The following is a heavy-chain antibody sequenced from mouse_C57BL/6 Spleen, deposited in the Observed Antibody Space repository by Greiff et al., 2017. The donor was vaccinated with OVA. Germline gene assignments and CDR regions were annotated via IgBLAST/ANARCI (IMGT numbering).Heavy chain of an antibody. CDR2: IYPGGGYT. J-gene: IGHJ1*03. V-gene: IGHV1-63*01. CDR3: ARRGYDGYSDWYFDV. Sequence: VQLVESGAELVRPGTSVKMSCTASGYTFTNYWIGWAKQRPGHGLEWIGDIYPGGGYTNYNEKFKGKATLTADKSSSTAYMQFSSLTSEDSAIYYCARRGYDGYSDWYFDVWGTGTTVTVSS. D-gene: IGHD2-3*01. CDR1: GYTFTNYW.